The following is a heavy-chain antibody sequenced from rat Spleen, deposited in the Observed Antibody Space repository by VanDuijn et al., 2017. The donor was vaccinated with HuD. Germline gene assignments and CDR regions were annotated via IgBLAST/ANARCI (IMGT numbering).Heavy chain of an antibody. J-gene: IGHJ2*01. CDR1: GSSFTCYP. V-gene: IGHV2-32*01. CDR2: MWSDGDT. Sequence: QVQLKESGPPLEPPSQTLSLPRTVSGSSFTCYPLHSLRQPPGKGLEWMGVMWSDGDTSYNSALKSRLSISRDTSKSQVFLKMNSLQTEDTATYYCARDNYGGYYFDYWGQGVMVTVSS. D-gene: IGHD1-11*01. CDR3: ARDNYGGYYFDY.